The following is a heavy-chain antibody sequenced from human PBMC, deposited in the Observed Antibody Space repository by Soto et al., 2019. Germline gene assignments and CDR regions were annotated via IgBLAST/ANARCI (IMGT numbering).Heavy chain of an antibody. CDR1: GGTFSSYA. D-gene: IGHD2-2*01. CDR2: IIPIFGTA. V-gene: IGHV1-69*13. CDR3: ARDLEYCSSTSCHRTGFDY. J-gene: IGHJ4*02. Sequence: SVKVSCKASGGTFSSYAISWVRQAPGQGLEWMGGIIPIFGTANYAQKFQGRVTITADESTSTAYMELSSLRSEDTAVYYCARDLEYCSSTSCHRTGFDYWGQGTLVTVSS.